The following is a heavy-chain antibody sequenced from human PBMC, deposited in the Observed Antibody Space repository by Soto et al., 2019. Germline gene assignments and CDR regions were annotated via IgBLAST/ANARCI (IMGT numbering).Heavy chain of an antibody. Sequence: SETLSLTCTVSGGSISSYYWSWIRQPPGKGLEWIGYIYYSGSTNYNPSLKSRVTISVDTSKNQFSLKLSSVTAADTAVYYCARDIETILDYWGQGTLVTVSS. V-gene: IGHV4-59*01. CDR3: ARDIETILDY. D-gene: IGHD3-9*01. CDR1: GGSISSYY. CDR2: IYYSGST. J-gene: IGHJ4*02.